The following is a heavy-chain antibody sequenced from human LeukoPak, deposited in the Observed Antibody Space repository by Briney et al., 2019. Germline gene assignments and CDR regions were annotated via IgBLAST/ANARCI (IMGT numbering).Heavy chain of an antibody. D-gene: IGHD3-16*01. CDR2: ISWNTGGI. CDR3: VKDMWRGVPRVLDCSACTCKVNAFDI. V-gene: IGHV3-9*01. Sequence: PGGSLRLSCAASGFTFEDYAIHWVRQAPGKGLEWVSGISWNTGGIAYADSVKGRFTISRDNARNSLYLQMNSLRAEDTALYYCVKDMWRGVPRVLDCSACTCKVNAFDIWGQGTMVAVSS. J-gene: IGHJ3*02. CDR1: GFTFEDYA.